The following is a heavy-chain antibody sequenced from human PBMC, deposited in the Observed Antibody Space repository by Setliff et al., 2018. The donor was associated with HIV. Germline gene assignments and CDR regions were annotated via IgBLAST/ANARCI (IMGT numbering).Heavy chain of an antibody. J-gene: IGHJ4*02. CDR1: GFTFEDYG. V-gene: IGHV3-23*01. CDR3: AKEVVDADS. D-gene: IGHD2-2*01. Sequence: GSLRLSCAVSGFTFEDYGMSWVRQAPGKGLEWVSGISGSGGATYFADSVKGRFTISRDNSKNTLYLQMNSLRAEDTAIYYCAKEVVDADSWGQGTLVTVSS. CDR2: ISGSGGAT.